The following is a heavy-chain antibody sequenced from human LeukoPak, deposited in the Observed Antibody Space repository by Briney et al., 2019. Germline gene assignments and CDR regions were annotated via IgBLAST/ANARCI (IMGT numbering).Heavy chain of an antibody. V-gene: IGHV3-7*01. CDR1: GFTFSSYW. D-gene: IGHD6-19*01. Sequence: GGSLRLSCAASGFTFSSYWMSWVRQAPGKGLEWVANIKQDGSEKNYVDSVKGRFTISRDSAKNSLYLQMNSLRAEDTAVYYCASGVAGTGGAHFDYWGQGTLVTVSS. CDR2: IKQDGSEK. CDR3: ASGVAGTGGAHFDY. J-gene: IGHJ4*02.